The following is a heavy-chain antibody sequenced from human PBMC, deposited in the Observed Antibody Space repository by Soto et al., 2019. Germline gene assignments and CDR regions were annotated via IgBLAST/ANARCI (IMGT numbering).Heavy chain of an antibody. Sequence: SCAASGFTFDDYAMHWVRQAPGKGLEWVSGISWNSGSIGYADSVKGRFTISRDNAKNSLYLQMNSLRAEDTAVYYCAKNIADYYGSGSLYWGQGTLVTVSS. CDR1: GFTFDDYA. D-gene: IGHD3-10*01. V-gene: IGHV3-9*01. J-gene: IGHJ4*02. CDR3: AKNIADYYGSGSLY. CDR2: ISWNSGSI.